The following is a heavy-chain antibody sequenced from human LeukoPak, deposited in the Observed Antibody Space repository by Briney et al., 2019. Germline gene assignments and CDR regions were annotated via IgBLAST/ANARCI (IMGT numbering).Heavy chain of an antibody. CDR2: ISSSSSYI. CDR3: ARLALSYCSGGSCYSYGMDV. J-gene: IGHJ6*02. CDR1: GFTFSSYS. Sequence: GGSLRLSCAASGFTFSSYSMNWVRQAPGNGLEWVSSISSSSSYIYYADSVKGRSTISRDNAKNSLYLQMNSLRAEDTAVYYCARLALSYCSGGSCYSYGMDVWGQGTTVTVSS. V-gene: IGHV3-21*01. D-gene: IGHD2-15*01.